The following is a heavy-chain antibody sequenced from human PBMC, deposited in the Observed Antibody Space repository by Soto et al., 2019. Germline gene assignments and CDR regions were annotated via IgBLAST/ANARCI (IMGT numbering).Heavy chain of an antibody. D-gene: IGHD3-22*01. V-gene: IGHV1-2*04. Sequence: ASVKVSCKASGYTFTAYYMHWVRQAPGQGLEWKGWINPNSGGTVYAQKFLGWVTMTRDTSISTAYMELSRLTSDDTALYYCARGIVDSSGYEWFDPWGQGTLVTVSS. CDR1: GYTFTAYY. CDR2: INPNSGGT. J-gene: IGHJ5*02. CDR3: ARGIVDSSGYEWFDP.